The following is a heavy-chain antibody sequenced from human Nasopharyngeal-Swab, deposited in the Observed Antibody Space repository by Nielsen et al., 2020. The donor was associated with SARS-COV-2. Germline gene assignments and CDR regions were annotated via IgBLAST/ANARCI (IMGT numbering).Heavy chain of an antibody. V-gene: IGHV4-39*07. J-gene: IGHJ6*02. Sequence: ESLKISCTVSGGSISSSSYYWGWIRQPPGKGLEWIGEINHSGRANHNPSLKSRVTISIDTSKNQFSLKLYSLTAADTAVYYCARVREMTATFYYYYGLDVWGLGTTVTVSS. CDR2: INHSGRA. CDR1: GGSISSSSYY. CDR3: ARVREMTATFYYYYGLDV. D-gene: IGHD2-21*02.